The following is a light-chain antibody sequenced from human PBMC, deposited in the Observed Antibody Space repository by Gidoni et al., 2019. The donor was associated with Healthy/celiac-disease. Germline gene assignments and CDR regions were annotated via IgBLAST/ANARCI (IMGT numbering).Light chain of an antibody. CDR3: QQRSNWLRLT. CDR2: DAS. CDR1: QSVSSY. Sequence: EIVLTQSPATLSLSPGERATLSCRASQSVSSYLAWYQQKPGQAPRLLIYDASNRATGIPARFSGSGSGTDFTLTIRSLEPEDFAGYYCQQRSNWLRLTFXGXTKVEIK. J-gene: IGKJ4*01. V-gene: IGKV3-11*01.